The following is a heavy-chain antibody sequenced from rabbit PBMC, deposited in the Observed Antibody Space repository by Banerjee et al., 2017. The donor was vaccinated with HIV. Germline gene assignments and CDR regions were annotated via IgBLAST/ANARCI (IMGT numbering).Heavy chain of an antibody. CDR1: GFSFSNNYV. J-gene: IGHJ4*01. Sequence: QQQLEESGGDLVKPGASLTLTCTASGFSFSNNYVMCWVRQAPGKGLEWIACINTSSGSTFYASWAKGLFTISRTSSTTVVLQMTRLTAADTATYFWARDGAGVIGWNFNLLWPGTLVTVS. V-gene: IGHV1S45*01. D-gene: IGHD4-2*01. CDR3: ARDGAGVIGWNFNL. CDR2: INTSSGST.